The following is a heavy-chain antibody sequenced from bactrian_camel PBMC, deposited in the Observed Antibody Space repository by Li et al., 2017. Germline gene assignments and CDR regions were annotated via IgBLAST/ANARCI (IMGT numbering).Heavy chain of an antibody. V-gene: IGHV3S55*01. CDR1: RVTKWCEYD. CDR2: NDIDGNT. Sequence: HVQLVESGGGPVQAGGSLRLSCLIRRVTKWCEYDVSWYRQIPGKEREFVASNDIDGNTKYSDSVKGRFTISKDADKSTLYLQMDSLKPEDSATYYCAADFWCNGWEYRFAYRGQGTQVTVS. D-gene: IGHD3*01. J-gene: IGHJ4*01. CDR3: AADFWCNGWEYRFAY.